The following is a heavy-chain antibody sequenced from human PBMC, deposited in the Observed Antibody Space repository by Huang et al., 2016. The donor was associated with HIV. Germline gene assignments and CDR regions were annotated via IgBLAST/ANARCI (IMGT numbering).Heavy chain of an antibody. V-gene: IGHV4-4*07. CDR2: IGSRGGT. Sequence: QVQLQESGPGLVRPSETLSLICGVSGGSVSGYFWSWIRPPAGKGLQWMGSIGSRGGTDYNPTLQSRFNMSIDTSKSQFSLTLSSVTAADTAVYYCARDQFGDYVNYFDLWGQGTLVTVSS. J-gene: IGHJ4*02. CDR3: ARDQFGDYVNYFDL. CDR1: GGSVSGYF. D-gene: IGHD4-17*01.